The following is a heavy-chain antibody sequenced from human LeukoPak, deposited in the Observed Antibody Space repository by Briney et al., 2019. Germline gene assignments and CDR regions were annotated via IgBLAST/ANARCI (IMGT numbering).Heavy chain of an antibody. V-gene: IGHV3-21*01. Sequence: GGSLRLSCAVSGFTFSDYSMNWVRQAPGKGLEWVSSISTISTYIYYADPVKGRFTISRDNARNTLFLQMNSLRTEDAAVYYCATYVDTVRYDAFDVWGQGTMVTVSS. J-gene: IGHJ3*01. CDR3: ATYVDTVRYDAFDV. CDR2: ISTISTYI. D-gene: IGHD5-18*01. CDR1: GFTFSDYS.